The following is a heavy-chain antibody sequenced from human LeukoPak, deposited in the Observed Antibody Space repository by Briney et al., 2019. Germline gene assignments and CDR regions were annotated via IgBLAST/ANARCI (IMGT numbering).Heavy chain of an antibody. J-gene: IGHJ4*02. CDR1: GYTFTSYG. CDR2: ISAYNGNT. D-gene: IGHD3-10*01. CDR3: ARAEYYFGSGSFCRY. Sequence: ASVKVSCKASGYTFTSYGISWVRQAPGQGLEWMGWISAYNGNTNYAQKLQGRVTLTTDTSTSTAYTELGSLRSDDTAVYYCARAEYYFGSGSFCRYWGQGTLVTVSS. V-gene: IGHV1-18*01.